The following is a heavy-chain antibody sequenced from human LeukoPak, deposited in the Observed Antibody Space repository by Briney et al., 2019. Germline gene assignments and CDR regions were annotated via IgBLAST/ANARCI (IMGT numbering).Heavy chain of an antibody. J-gene: IGHJ4*02. CDR2: IYYSGST. CDR3: ARSPIVPTYLFDY. Sequence: SETLSLTCTVSGGSISSSSHYWGWIRQPPGKGLEWIGSIYYSGSTYYNPSLKSRVTISVDTSKNQFSLKLGSVTAADTAVYYCARSPIVPTYLFDYWGQGTLVTVSS. CDR1: GGSISSSSHY. V-gene: IGHV4-39*01. D-gene: IGHD2-2*01.